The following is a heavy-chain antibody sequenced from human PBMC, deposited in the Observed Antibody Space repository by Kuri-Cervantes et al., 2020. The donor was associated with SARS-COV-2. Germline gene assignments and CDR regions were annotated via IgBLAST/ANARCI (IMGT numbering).Heavy chain of an antibody. CDR3: ARFWPYCSSTSCYTPGAFDI. D-gene: IGHD2-2*02. CDR2: IYYSGST. Sequence: GSLRLSCTVSGGSISSSRYYWGWIRQPPGKGLEWIGSIYYSGSTYYNPSLKSRVTISVDTSKNQFSLKLSSVTAADTAVYYCARFWPYCSSTSCYTPGAFDIWGQGTMVTVSS. V-gene: IGHV4-39*01. J-gene: IGHJ3*02. CDR1: GGSISSSRYY.